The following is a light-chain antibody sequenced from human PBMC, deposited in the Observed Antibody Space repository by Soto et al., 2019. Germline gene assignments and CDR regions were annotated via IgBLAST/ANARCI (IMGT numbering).Light chain of an antibody. CDR1: SSNIGGNS. CDR3: GSWDSSLSAYV. Sequence: QSVLTQPPSVSAAPGQEVTISCSGSSSNIGGNSVSWYRQLPGTAPKLLIYDDNKRPSGIPDRFSGSKSGTSATLGITGFQTGDEADYYCGSWDSSLSAYVFGTGTKVTVL. CDR2: DDN. J-gene: IGLJ1*01. V-gene: IGLV1-51*01.